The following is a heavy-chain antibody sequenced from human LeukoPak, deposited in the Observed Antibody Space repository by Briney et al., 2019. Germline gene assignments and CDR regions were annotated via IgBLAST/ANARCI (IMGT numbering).Heavy chain of an antibody. Sequence: PGESLKISCKGFGYSFTSYWIAWVRQMPGKGLEWIGIIYPGDSDTRYSPSFQGQVTISADKSINTAYLQWSSLKASGTAMYYCARRYDNTGYYVYWGQGTLVTVSS. J-gene: IGHJ4*02. CDR3: ARRYDNTGYYVY. CDR1: GYSFTSYW. V-gene: IGHV5-51*01. D-gene: IGHD3-22*01. CDR2: IYPGDSDT.